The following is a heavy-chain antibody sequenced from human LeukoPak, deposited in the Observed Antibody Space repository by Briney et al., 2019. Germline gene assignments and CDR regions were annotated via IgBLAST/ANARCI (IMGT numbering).Heavy chain of an antibody. CDR2: IYYSGNT. D-gene: IGHD4-23*01. V-gene: IGHV4-39*01. J-gene: IGHJ4*02. CDR3: ARGNGDAYYFDY. CDR1: GGSLSSSSYY. Sequence: PSEILSLTCTVSGGSLSSSSYYWGWIRQPPGRGLEWIGNIYYSGNTFYNPSLESRVTISVDTSKNQFSLKLSSVTAADTAVYYCARGNGDAYYFDYWGQGTLVTVSS.